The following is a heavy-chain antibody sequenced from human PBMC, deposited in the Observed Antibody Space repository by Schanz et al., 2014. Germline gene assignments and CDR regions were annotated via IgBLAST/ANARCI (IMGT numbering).Heavy chain of an antibody. CDR1: GFTFSSYA. CDR2: ISYDGSNK. D-gene: IGHD2-15*01. Sequence: QVQLVESGGGVVQPGRSLRLSCAAYGFTFSSYAMHWVRPAPGKGLEWVAVISYDGSNKYYADSVKGRFTISRDNSKNTLYLQMNTLRAEDTAVYYCARDRGYCSGGSCLTFDYWGQGTLVTVSS. V-gene: IGHV3-30-3*01. CDR3: ARDRGYCSGGSCLTFDY. J-gene: IGHJ4*02.